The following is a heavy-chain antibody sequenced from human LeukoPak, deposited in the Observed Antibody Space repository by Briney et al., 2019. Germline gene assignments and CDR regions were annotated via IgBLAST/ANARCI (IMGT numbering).Heavy chain of an antibody. J-gene: IGHJ3*02. V-gene: IGHV3-23*01. CDR3: AKGFLYNWNDEGPSEAFDI. CDR1: GFTFSNYA. Sequence: GGSLRLSCAASGFTFSNYAMTWVRQAPGKGLEWVSSISASGYRTYYTESVKGRFTVSRDNSKNTLYLQMNSLRAEDTAVYYCAKGFLYNWNDEGPSEAFDIWGQGTMVTVSS. CDR2: ISASGYRT. D-gene: IGHD1-1*01.